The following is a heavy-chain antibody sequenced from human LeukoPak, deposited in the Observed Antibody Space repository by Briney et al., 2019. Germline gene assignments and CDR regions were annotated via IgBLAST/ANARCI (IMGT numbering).Heavy chain of an antibody. J-gene: IGHJ5*02. CDR3: ARSPRYYYDSSGYYNNWFDP. D-gene: IGHD3-22*01. Sequence: AETLSLTCTVSGASISSYYWSWIRQPPGKGVEWIGYIHYSEGTRYNPSLKSRVTISVDTTKNQFSLKLSSVTAADTAVYYCARSPRYYYDSSGYYNNWFDPWGQGTLVTDPS. CDR2: IHYSEGT. V-gene: IGHV4-59*08. CDR1: GASISSYY.